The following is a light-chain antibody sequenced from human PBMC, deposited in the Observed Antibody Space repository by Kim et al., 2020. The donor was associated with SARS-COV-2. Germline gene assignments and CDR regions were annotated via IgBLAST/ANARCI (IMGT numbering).Light chain of an antibody. Sequence: QPVLTQPPSVSAAPGQRVTISCSGSSSNIGNSYVSWYQQLPGSAPRLLIYDSSNRPSGIPDRFSGSKSGTSATLGITGLQTGDEAHYYCATWDGSLNAGVFGGGTQLTVL. V-gene: IGLV1-51*01. CDR1: SSNIGNSY. CDR2: DSS. CDR3: ATWDGSLNAGV. J-gene: IGLJ2*01.